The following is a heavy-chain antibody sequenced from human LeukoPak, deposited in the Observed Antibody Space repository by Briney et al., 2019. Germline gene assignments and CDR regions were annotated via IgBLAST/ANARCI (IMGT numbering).Heavy chain of an antibody. V-gene: IGHV3-23*01. D-gene: IGHD1-26*01. J-gene: IGHJ4*02. CDR1: GFTFSNYA. CDR2: ISGSGAST. CDR3: AKDRWELLLLIDY. Sequence: GGSLRLSCAASGFTFSNYAMSWVRQAPGKGLEWVSGISGSGASTYYPDSMKGRFTISRDNSKNTLYLQMNSLRAEDTAVYYCAKDRWELLLLIDYWGQGTLVTVSS.